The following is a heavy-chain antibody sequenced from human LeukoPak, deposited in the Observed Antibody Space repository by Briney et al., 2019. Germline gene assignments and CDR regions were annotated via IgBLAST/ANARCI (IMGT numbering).Heavy chain of an antibody. V-gene: IGHV4-31*03. CDR1: GGSINSVGNY. D-gene: IGHD3-10*01. Sequence: SETLSLTCTVSGGSINSVGNYWGWDRQYPGKGREWIRKIYYSRITYYNPSFNSRLTISVATSKNQFSLRLDSVTAADTAVYYCARVDTMVRGVINWFDPWGQGTLVIVSS. CDR3: ARVDTMVRGVINWFDP. CDR2: IYYSRIT. J-gene: IGHJ5*02.